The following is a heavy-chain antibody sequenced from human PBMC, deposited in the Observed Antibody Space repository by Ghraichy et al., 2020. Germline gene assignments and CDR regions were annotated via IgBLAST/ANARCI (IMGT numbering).Heavy chain of an antibody. CDR3: ARGSAVGYYYGMDV. Sequence: ASVKVSCKASGYTFTSYTMYWVRQAPGQRLEWMGWIDGGNGNTKYSQKFQGRGTITRDTSASTTHMELSSLRSEDTAVYYCARGSAVGYYYGMDVWGQGTTVTVSS. V-gene: IGHV1-3*01. D-gene: IGHD3-10*01. CDR1: GYTFTSYT. CDR2: IDGGNGNT. J-gene: IGHJ6*02.